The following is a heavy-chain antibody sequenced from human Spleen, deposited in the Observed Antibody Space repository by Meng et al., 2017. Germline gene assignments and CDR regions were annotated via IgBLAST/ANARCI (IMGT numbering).Heavy chain of an antibody. CDR1: GYTFTDYD. CDR3: AVAASGTTDF. D-gene: IGHD1-14*01. Sequence: ASVKVSCKTSGYTFTDYDISWVRQAPGQGLEWVGRISVYSGHTNYVQKLQDRVTMTTDTTTSTAYLEVRSLRSEDTAVYYCAVAASGTTDFWGQGTLVTVSS. CDR2: ISVYSGHT. J-gene: IGHJ1*01. V-gene: IGHV1-18*01.